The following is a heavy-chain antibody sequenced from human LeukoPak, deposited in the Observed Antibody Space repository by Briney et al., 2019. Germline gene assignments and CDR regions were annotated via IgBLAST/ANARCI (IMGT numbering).Heavy chain of an antibody. CDR2: IYHSGST. CDR3: ARELRDYDSSGYYYGFSVYYFDY. CDR1: GGSISSGGYS. V-gene: IGHV4-30-2*01. J-gene: IGHJ4*02. Sequence: SQTLSLTCAVSGGSISSGGYSWSWIRQPPGKGLEWIGYIYHSGSTYYNPSLKSRVTMSVDTSKNQFSLKLSSVTAADTAVYYCARELRDYDSSGYYYGFSVYYFDYWGQGALVTVSS. D-gene: IGHD3-22*01.